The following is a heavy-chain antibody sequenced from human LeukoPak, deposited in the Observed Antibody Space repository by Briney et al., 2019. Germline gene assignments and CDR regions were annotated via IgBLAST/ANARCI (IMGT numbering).Heavy chain of an antibody. CDR1: GGSISSYY. CDR3: ARAHSSGRIYDS. J-gene: IGHJ4*02. Sequence: SETLSLTCTVSGGSISSYYWSWIRQPPGNGLEWIGYIYYSGSTSYNPSLKSRVTISVDTSKDQFSLKLSPVTAADTAVYYGARAHSSGRIYDSWGQGTLVTVSS. CDR2: IYYSGST. D-gene: IGHD6-25*01. V-gene: IGHV4-59*13.